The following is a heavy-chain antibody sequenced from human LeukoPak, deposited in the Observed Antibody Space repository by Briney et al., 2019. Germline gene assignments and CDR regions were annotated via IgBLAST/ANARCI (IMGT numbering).Heavy chain of an antibody. J-gene: IGHJ1*01. CDR3: VRVGKCGGDCYWTDGYFQH. CDR1: GFTFSSYW. V-gene: IGHV3-74*01. CDR2: INSDGGTT. D-gene: IGHD2-21*02. Sequence: GGSLRLSCAASGFTFSSYWMHWVRQAPGKGLEWVSRINSDGGTTNYADSVKGRFTISRDNAKNTLYLQMNSLRAEDTAVYYCVRVGKCGGDCYWTDGYFQHWGQGTLDTVSS.